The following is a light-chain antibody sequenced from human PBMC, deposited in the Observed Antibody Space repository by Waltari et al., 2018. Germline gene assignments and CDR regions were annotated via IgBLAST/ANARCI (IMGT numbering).Light chain of an antibody. CDR2: AAS. CDR3: QQAYSFPLT. V-gene: IGKV1-12*01. Sequence: DIQMTQSPSSLSASVGDRVTITCRASQGISSCLAWYQQNPGKAPELLIYAASSFQSGVHSRFSGSGSGTDFTLTISSLQPEDFATYYCQQAYSFPLTFGGGTKVEIK. J-gene: IGKJ4*01. CDR1: QGISSC.